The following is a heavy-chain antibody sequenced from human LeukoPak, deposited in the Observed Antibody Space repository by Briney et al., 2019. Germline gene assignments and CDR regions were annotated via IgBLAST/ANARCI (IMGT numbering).Heavy chain of an antibody. CDR3: SRGYCSSISCPLMDV. Sequence: PGGSLRLSCAASGFTFNDYYMSWVRQAPGMGLEWVAVISNDGSDRYYADSVKGRFTVSRDNSKNTLNLQMNSLRPEDTAVYYCSRGYCSSISCPLMDVWGQGTTVTVSS. V-gene: IGHV3-30-3*01. CDR1: GFTFNDYY. D-gene: IGHD2-2*01. CDR2: ISNDGSDR. J-gene: IGHJ6*02.